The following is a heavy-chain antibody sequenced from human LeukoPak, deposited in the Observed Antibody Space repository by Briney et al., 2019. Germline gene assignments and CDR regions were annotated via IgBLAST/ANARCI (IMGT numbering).Heavy chain of an antibody. Sequence: GGSLRLSCAASGFTFSSYGMHWVRQAPGKGLEWVAVIWYDGSNKYYADSVKGRFTISRDNSKNTLYLQMNSLKAEDTAVYYCARDFGWFDPWGQGTLVTVSS. CDR2: IWYDGSNK. D-gene: IGHD3-3*01. CDR3: ARDFGWFDP. CDR1: GFTFSSYG. V-gene: IGHV3-33*01. J-gene: IGHJ5*02.